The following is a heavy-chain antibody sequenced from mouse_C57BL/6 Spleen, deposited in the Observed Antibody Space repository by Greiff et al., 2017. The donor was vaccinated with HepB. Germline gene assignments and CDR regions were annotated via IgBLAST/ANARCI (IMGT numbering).Heavy chain of an antibody. CDR1: GYTFTDYE. V-gene: IGHV1-15*01. Sequence: QVQLQQSGAELVRPGASVTLSCKASGYTFTDYEMHWVKQTPVHGLEWIGAIDPETGGTAYNQKFKGKAILTADKSSSTAYMELRSLTSEDSAVYYCTRLTGTGYFDVWGTGTTVTVSS. D-gene: IGHD4-1*01. J-gene: IGHJ1*03. CDR3: TRLTGTGYFDV. CDR2: IDPETGGT.